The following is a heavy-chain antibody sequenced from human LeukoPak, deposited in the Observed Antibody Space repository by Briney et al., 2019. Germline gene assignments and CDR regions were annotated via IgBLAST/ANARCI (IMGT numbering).Heavy chain of an antibody. D-gene: IGHD2-2*01. J-gene: IGHJ4*02. CDR3: ARDTKYAFDN. V-gene: IGHV3-48*01. CDR1: GFTFSSYS. Sequence: GGSLRLSCAASGFTFSSYSMNWVRQAPGKGLEWISYIGISSGNTKYADSVKGRFTISGDRAKNSVYLQMNSLRVEDTAVYYCARDTKYAFDNWGQGTLVTVSS. CDR2: IGISSGNT.